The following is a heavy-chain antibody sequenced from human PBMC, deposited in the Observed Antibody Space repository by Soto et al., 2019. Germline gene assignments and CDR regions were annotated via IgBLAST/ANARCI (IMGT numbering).Heavy chain of an antibody. D-gene: IGHD1-26*01. CDR3: ARARWEAGYYFDY. V-gene: IGHV3-48*03. CDR1: GFTFSSYE. J-gene: IGHJ4*02. Sequence: PGGSLRLSCAASGFTFSSYEMNWVRQAPGKGLEWVSYISSSGSTIYYADSVKGRFTISRDNAKNSLYLQMNSLRAEDTAVYYRARARWEAGYYFDYWGQGTLVTVSS. CDR2: ISSSGSTI.